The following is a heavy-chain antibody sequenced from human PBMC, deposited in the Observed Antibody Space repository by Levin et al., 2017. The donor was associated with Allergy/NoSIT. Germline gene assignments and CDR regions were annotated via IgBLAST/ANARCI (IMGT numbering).Heavy chain of an antibody. CDR2: IRGKGDYT. V-gene: IGHV3-43*01. CDR3: AKEHSSGWPTFDN. CDR1: GFTLDRYT. D-gene: IGHD6-19*01. Sequence: GGSLRLSCAASGFTLDRYTMHWVRQPPGRGLEWVSFIRGKGDYTYYADSVKGRFTISRDNSKSSLYLQMNSLRTEDSALYYCAKEHSSGWPTFDNWGQGTLVTVSS. J-gene: IGHJ4*02.